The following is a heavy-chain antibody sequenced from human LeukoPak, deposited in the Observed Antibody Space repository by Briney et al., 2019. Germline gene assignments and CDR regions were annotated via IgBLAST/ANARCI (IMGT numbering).Heavy chain of an antibody. CDR3: ARNYYDSSGYYLNYYYMDV. Sequence: GGSLRLSCAASGFTFSSYAMHWVRQAPGKGLEWVAVISYDGSNKYYADSVKGRFTISRDNSKNTLYLQMNSLRAEDTAVYYCARNYYDSSGYYLNYYYMDVWGKGTTVTVSS. V-gene: IGHV3-30*04. CDR1: GFTFSSYA. D-gene: IGHD3-22*01. CDR2: ISYDGSNK. J-gene: IGHJ6*03.